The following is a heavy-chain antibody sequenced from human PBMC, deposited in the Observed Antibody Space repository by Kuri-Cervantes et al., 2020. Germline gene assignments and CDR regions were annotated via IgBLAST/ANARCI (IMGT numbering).Heavy chain of an antibody. CDR1: GYTFTSYG. CDR3: ARGPGFGVVIMPTHYMDV. J-gene: IGHJ6*03. Sequence: ASVKVSRKASGYTFTSYGISWVRQAPGQGLEWMGWISAYNGNTNYAQKLQGRVTMTTDTSTSTAYMELRSLRSDDTAVYYCARGPGFGVVIMPTHYMDVWGKGTTVTVSS. CDR2: ISAYNGNT. V-gene: IGHV1-18*01. D-gene: IGHD3-3*01.